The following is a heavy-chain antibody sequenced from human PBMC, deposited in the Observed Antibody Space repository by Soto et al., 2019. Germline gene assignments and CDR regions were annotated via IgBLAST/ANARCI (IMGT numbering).Heavy chain of an antibody. CDR1: GDSISNYY. Sequence: QVQLPQSGPRLLKPSETLSLTCTDSGDSISNYYWSWIRQPQGQGLEWIGYAYYGGNTNYNPSLKRRVSLSVDTSKSQFALKLNSVTVADTAVYYCAKHLSAWLRMEAFDVWGPGTMVTVSS. V-gene: IGHV4-59*08. D-gene: IGHD5-12*01. CDR3: AKHLSAWLRMEAFDV. J-gene: IGHJ3*01. CDR2: AYYGGNT.